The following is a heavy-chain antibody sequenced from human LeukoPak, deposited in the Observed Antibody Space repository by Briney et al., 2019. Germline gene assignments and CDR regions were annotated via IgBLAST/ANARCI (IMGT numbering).Heavy chain of an antibody. D-gene: IGHD6-13*01. J-gene: IGHJ6*03. CDR2: ICAYNGNT. CDR1: GYTFTSYG. Sequence: ASVRVSCKASGYTFTSYGISWVRQAPGQGLEWMGWICAYNGNTNYAQKLQGRVTMTTDTSTSTAYMELRSLRSDDTAVYYCARDAWAAAGTWYYYYYMDVWGKGTTVTVSS. CDR3: ARDAWAAAGTWYYYYYMDV. V-gene: IGHV1-18*01.